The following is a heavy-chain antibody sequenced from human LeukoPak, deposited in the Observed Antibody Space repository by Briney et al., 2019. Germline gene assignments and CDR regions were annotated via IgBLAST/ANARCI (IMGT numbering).Heavy chain of an antibody. CDR2: IYASGST. CDR3: ARESPHSISGAFDI. D-gene: IGHD3-3*02. CDR1: GGSISPYY. J-gene: IGHJ3*02. V-gene: IGHV4-4*07. Sequence: PSETLSLTCTVSGGSISPYYWSWIRLPAGKGLEWIGRIYASGSTDYNPSLKSRVTLSVGTSKRQFSLTLNSVTAADTAVYYCARESPHSISGAFDIWGQGTMVTVSS.